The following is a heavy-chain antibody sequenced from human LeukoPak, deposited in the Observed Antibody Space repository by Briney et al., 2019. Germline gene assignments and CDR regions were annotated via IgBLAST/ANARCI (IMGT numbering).Heavy chain of an antibody. CDR2: IIPIFCTA. J-gene: IGHJ4*02. V-gene: IGHV1-69*05. D-gene: IGHD3-22*01. CDR3: ARVDDSSGYYLFDY. CDR1: GGTLSSYA. Sequence: VNVSCEASGGTLSSYAISGVRRAPGQGREWMGVIIPIFCTANYAQKFQGRVTINKDVSPIRAHMDLSSLRSEDTAVYYCARVDDSSGYYLFDYWGQGTLVTVSS.